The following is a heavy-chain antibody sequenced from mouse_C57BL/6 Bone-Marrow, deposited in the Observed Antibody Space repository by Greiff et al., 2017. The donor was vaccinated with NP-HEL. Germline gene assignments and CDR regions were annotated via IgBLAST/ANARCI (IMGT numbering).Heavy chain of an antibody. CDR3: AREGSYGYDAMDY. J-gene: IGHJ4*01. Sequence: VQLQQSGPELVKPGASVKISCKASGYTFTDYYMNWVKQSHGKSLEWIGDINPNNGGTSYNQKFKGKATVTVDKTSSTAYMELRSLTSADSAVYYCAREGSYGYDAMDYWGQGTSVTVSS. D-gene: IGHD1-1*02. CDR2: INPNNGGT. CDR1: GYTFTDYY. V-gene: IGHV1-26*01.